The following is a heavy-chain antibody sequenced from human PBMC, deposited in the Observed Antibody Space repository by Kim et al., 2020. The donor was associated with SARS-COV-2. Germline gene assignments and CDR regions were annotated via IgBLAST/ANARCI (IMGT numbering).Heavy chain of an antibody. CDR1: GFTFHDAW. Sequence: GGSLRLSCAGSGFTFHDAWMSWIRQAPGKGLEWVGRLKSLGSGGTIDLAAPVKDRFTISRDDSKNTVYLQMNSLKTEDTAVYYCAWELSPYYGMDVWAKGPRSPSP. D-gene: IGHD3-16*02. CDR2: LKSLGSGGTI. V-gene: IGHV3-15*01. J-gene: IGHJ6*02. CDR3: AWELSPYYGMDV.